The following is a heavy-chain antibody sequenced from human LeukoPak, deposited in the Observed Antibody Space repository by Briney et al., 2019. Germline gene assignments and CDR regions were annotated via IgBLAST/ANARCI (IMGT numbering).Heavy chain of an antibody. CDR1: GGSITSTNW. D-gene: IGHD1-26*01. V-gene: IGHV4-4*02. J-gene: IGHJ4*02. CDR3: TRESGPYCPFGY. Sequence: PSGTLSLTCGVSGGSITSTNWWSWVRQPPGQGLEWIGEISLTGRTNYNPSLIGRVIMSLDESRNQLSLTLTSVTAADTAMYYCTRESGPYCPFGYWGQGTLVFVPS. CDR2: ISLTGRT.